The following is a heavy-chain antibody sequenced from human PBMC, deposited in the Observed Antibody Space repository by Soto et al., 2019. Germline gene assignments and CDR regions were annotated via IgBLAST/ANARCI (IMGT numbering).Heavy chain of an antibody. CDR2: ISGSGIST. CDR3: VKGEYYYDGSAYYPFDY. Sequence: PGGSLRLSCAASGFTFSSYAMSWVRQAPGKGLEWVSFISGSGISTYYADSVKGRFTISSDNSKNTAYLQMSSLRPEDTAVYYCVKGEYYYDGSAYYPFDYWGQGRMVTVSS. J-gene: IGHJ4*02. CDR1: GFTFSSYA. V-gene: IGHV3-23*01. D-gene: IGHD3-22*01.